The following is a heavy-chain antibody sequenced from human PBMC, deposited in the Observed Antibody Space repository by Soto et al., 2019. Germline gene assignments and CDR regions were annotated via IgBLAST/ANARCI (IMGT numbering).Heavy chain of an antibody. V-gene: IGHV3-23*01. CDR2: ISGSGGST. CDR1: GFTFSSYA. Sequence: LRLSCAASGFTFSSYAMSWVRQAPGKGLEWVSAISGSGGSTYYADSVKGRFTISRDNSKNTLYLQMDSLRAEDTAVYYCAKASGGSGSYYSYYYGMDVWGQGTTVTV. J-gene: IGHJ6*02. CDR3: AKASGGSGSYYSYYYGMDV. D-gene: IGHD3-10*01.